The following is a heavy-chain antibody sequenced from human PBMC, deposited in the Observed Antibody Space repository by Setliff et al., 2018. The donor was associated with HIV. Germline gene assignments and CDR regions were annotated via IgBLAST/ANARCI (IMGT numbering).Heavy chain of an antibody. CDR1: GYSFTSHW. D-gene: IGHD3-9*01. CDR2: IYPGDSDV. V-gene: IGHV5-51*01. CDR3: ARGIGFTRRYDAFDI. Sequence: GESLKISCQGSGYSFTSHWIVWVRQKHGKGLEWMGIIYPGDSDVRFSPSFRGQVTISTNTSISTVSLQWNTLKASDTAMYFCARGIGFTRRYDAFDIWGQGTVVTVSS. J-gene: IGHJ3*02.